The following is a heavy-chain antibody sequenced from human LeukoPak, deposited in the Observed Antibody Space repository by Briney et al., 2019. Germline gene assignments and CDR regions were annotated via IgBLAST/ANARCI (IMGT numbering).Heavy chain of an antibody. V-gene: IGHV3-30*02. D-gene: IGHD6-6*01. CDR1: GFTFSSYG. CDR3: AKIGIAARPHDY. Sequence: PGGSLRLSGAASGFTFSSYGMHWVRQAPGKGLEWVAFIRYDGSNKYYADSVKGRFTISRDNSKNTLYLQMNSLRAEDTAVYYCAKIGIAARPHDYWGQGTLVTVSS. J-gene: IGHJ4*02. CDR2: IRYDGSNK.